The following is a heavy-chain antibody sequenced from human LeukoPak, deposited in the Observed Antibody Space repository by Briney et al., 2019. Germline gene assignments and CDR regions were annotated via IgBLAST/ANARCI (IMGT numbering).Heavy chain of an antibody. CDR1: GYSFTNYW. V-gene: IGHV5-51*01. D-gene: IGHD6-13*01. CDR3: ARESSPPAYGMDV. J-gene: IGHJ6*04. CDR2: IFPGDSNT. Sequence: GGPLKISCKGSGYSFTNYWIGWVRELPGKGLEWGSIIFPGDSNTRYRPPFQGQVTTPANKSISTDYLECSSLKASDSATYYCARESSPPAYGMDVWGKGNTVTVS.